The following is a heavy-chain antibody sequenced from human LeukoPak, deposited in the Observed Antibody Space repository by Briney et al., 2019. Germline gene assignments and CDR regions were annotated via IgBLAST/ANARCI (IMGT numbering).Heavy chain of an antibody. J-gene: IGHJ4*02. CDR1: GGSISSEGYY. Sequence: SQTLSLTCTVSGGSISSEGYYWSWIRQSPGKGLEWIGYIYYSGSTYYNPSLKSRVTISVDTSKNQFSLNLNSVTAADTAVYYCARDLGSSWFNWGQGTLVTVSS. V-gene: IGHV4-30-4*01. CDR2: IYYSGST. CDR3: ARDLGSSWFN. D-gene: IGHD6-13*01.